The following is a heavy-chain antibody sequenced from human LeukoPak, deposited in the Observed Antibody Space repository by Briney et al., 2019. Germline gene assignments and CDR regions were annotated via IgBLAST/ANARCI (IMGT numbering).Heavy chain of an antibody. CDR1: GFTFSSYE. J-gene: IGHJ4*02. CDR3: ALPMVRGAIDFDY. Sequence: GGSLRLSCAASGFTFSSYEMNWVRQAPGKGLEWVSYISSSGSAIYYADSVKGRFTISRDNAKNSLYLQMNSLRAEDTAVYYCALPMVRGAIDFDYWGQGTLVTVSS. D-gene: IGHD3-10*01. V-gene: IGHV3-48*03. CDR2: ISSSGSAI.